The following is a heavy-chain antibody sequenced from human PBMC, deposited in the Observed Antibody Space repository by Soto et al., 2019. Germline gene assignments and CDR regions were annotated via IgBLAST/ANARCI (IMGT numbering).Heavy chain of an antibody. V-gene: IGHV3-33*01. Sequence: QVQLVESGGGXXXXGXXXXXXCXAXXXXXXXXGMHXXXXAPGKGLEWVAVIWYDGSNKYYADSVKGRFTISRDNSKNTLYLQMNSLRAEDTAVYYCARDSSGWYGDYFDYWGQGTLVTVSS. CDR3: ARDSSGWYGDYFDY. CDR1: XXXXXXXG. CDR2: IWYDGSNK. J-gene: IGHJ4*02. D-gene: IGHD6-19*01.